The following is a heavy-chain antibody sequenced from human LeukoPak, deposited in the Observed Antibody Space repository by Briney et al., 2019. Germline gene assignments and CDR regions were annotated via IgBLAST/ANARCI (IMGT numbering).Heavy chain of an antibody. V-gene: IGHV3-7*04. Sequence: GGSLRLSCAASGFTFSSYWMSWVRQAPGKGLEWVANIKQDGSEKYYVDSVKGRFTISRDNAKNSLYLQMNSLRAEDTAVYYCARGGYSSSWLPYYYYYYMDVWGKGTTVIVSS. CDR1: GFTFSSYW. CDR2: IKQDGSEK. CDR3: ARGGYSSSWLPYYYYYYMDV. J-gene: IGHJ6*03. D-gene: IGHD6-13*01.